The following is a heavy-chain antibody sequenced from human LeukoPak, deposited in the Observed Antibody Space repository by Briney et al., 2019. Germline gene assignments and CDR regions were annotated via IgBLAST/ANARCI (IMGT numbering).Heavy chain of an antibody. V-gene: IGHV3-73*01. CDR1: GFTFSGSA. CDR3: TTPGRGFDI. CDR2: IRSKANSYAT. J-gene: IGHJ3*02. D-gene: IGHD3-10*01. Sequence: GGSLRLSCAASGFTFSGSAMHWVRQASGKGLEWVGRIRSKANSYATAFAASVKGRLTISRDDSKNTAYLQMNSLKTEDTAVYYCTTPGRGFDIWGQGTMVTVSS.